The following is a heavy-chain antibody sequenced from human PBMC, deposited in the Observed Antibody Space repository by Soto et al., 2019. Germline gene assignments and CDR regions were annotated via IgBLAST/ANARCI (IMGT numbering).Heavy chain of an antibody. CDR3: AREGPAPYYYYGMDV. CDR1: GYSFTTYG. V-gene: IGHV1-18*04. CDR2: NSAYNGNT. Sequence: QVQLVQSGGEVKKPGASVKVSCKTSGYSFTTYGISWVRQAPGQGLEWMGWNSAYNGNTSYAQKLQGRVTMTTDTSTSTAYMELRSLRSDDTAVYYCAREGPAPYYYYGMDVWGQGSTVTVSS. J-gene: IGHJ6*02.